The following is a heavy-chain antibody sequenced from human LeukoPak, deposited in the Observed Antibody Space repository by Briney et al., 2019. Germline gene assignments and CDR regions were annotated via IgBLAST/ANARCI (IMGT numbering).Heavy chain of an antibody. J-gene: IGHJ6*04. D-gene: IGHD3-3*01. Sequence: SVKVSCKASGGTFSSYAISWVRQAPGQGLEWMGGIIPIFGTANYAQKFQGRVTITADKSTSTAYMELSSLRSEDTAVCYCATTPLTTPEFYYYYYGMDVWGKGTRVTVSS. CDR3: ATTPLTTPEFYYYYYGMDV. CDR1: GGTFSSYA. V-gene: IGHV1-69*06. CDR2: IIPIFGTA.